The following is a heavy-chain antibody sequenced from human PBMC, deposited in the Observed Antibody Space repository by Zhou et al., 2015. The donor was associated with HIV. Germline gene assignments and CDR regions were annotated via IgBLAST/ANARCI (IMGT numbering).Heavy chain of an antibody. CDR3: ARPPAPVAGHGVLDY. Sequence: QVQLVQSGAEVKKPGASVTVSCKTSGYTFTGYYIHWVRQAPGQGLEWMGGIIPTFGAAHYAQTFQGRVIITADESTTTVYMELSSLRIDDTAVYYCARPPAPVAGHGVLDYWGQGTLVTVSS. J-gene: IGHJ4*02. CDR1: GYTFTGYY. D-gene: IGHD6-19*01. V-gene: IGHV1-69*01. CDR2: IIPTFGAA.